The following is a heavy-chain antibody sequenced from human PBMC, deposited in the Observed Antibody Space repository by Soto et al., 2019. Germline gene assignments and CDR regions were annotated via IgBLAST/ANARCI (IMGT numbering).Heavy chain of an antibody. J-gene: IGHJ4*02. CDR3: ARSGDNYNRLDY. CDR2: SSNSGTFS. V-gene: IGHV3-11*06. Sequence: VGSLRLSCEDSGFTFSDYYISWIRQAPGKGLEWISYSSNSGTFSRYADSVKGRFSISRDNTKNLLYLQMNSLRAEDTAVYYCARSGDNYNRLDYWGQGTPVTVSS. D-gene: IGHD1-1*01. CDR1: GFTFSDYY.